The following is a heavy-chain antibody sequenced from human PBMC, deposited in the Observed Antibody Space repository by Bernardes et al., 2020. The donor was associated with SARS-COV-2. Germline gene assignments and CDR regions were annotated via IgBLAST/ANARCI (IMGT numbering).Heavy chain of an antibody. V-gene: IGHV3-48*01. CDR1: GFTFRSCS. J-gene: IGHJ4*02. CDR2: ISSSGSPI. CDR3: ARGGFLKWLTPFDY. D-gene: IGHD3-3*01. Sequence: FCTCSGFTFRSCSMNWMRTGPGKGLEWVAYISSSGSPIFYADSVKGRFTISRDNGKNSLFLQMNSLTAEDTAVYYCARGGFLKWLTPFDYWGQGTLVTVSS.